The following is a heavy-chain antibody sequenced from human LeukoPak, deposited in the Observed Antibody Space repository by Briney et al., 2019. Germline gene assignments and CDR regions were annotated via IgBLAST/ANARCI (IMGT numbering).Heavy chain of an antibody. J-gene: IGHJ4*02. Sequence: SETLSLTCTVSGGSISSSSYYWGWIRQPPGKGLEWIGSIYYSGSTYYNPSLKSRVTISVDTSKNQFSLKLSSVTAADTAVYYCARGSRVIGNWGQGTLVTVSS. CDR1: GGSISSSSYY. D-gene: IGHD3-22*01. V-gene: IGHV4-39*01. CDR2: IYYSGST. CDR3: ARGSRVIGN.